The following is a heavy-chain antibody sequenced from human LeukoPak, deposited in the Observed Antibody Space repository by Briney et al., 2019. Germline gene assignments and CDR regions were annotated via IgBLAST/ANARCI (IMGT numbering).Heavy chain of an antibody. CDR3: ARDLYCSSTSCPLNYYYYYGMDV. D-gene: IGHD2-2*01. CDR2: ISAYNGNT. Sequence: ASVKVSCKASGGTFSSYAISWVRQAPGQGLEWMGWISAYNGNTNYAQKLQGRVTMTTDTSTSTAYMELRSLRSDDTAVYYCARDLYCSSTSCPLNYYYYYGMDVWGQGTTVTVSS. J-gene: IGHJ6*02. V-gene: IGHV1-18*01. CDR1: GGTFSSYA.